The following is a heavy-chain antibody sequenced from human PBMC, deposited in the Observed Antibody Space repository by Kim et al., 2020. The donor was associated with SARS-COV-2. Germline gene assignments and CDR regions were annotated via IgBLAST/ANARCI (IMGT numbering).Heavy chain of an antibody. J-gene: IGHJ6*02. Sequence: SETLSLTCTVSGGSISSGGYYWSWIRQHPGKGLEWIGYIYYSGSTYYNPSLKSRVTISVDTSMNQFSLKLSSVTAADTAVYYCARTYGDYGYGMDVWGQGTTVTVSS. CDR2: IYYSGST. D-gene: IGHD4-17*01. V-gene: IGHV4-31*03. CDR3: ARTYGDYGYGMDV. CDR1: GGSISSGGYY.